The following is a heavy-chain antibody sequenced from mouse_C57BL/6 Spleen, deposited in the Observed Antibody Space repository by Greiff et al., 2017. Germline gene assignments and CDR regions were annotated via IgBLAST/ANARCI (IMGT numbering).Heavy chain of an antibody. D-gene: IGHD1-1*01. CDR2: INPKNGGT. J-gene: IGHJ2*01. Sequence: EVQLQQSGPELVKPGASVKISCKASGYKLTDYYMNWVKQSHGKSLEWIGDINPKNGGTSYNQKFKGKATLTVDKSSSTAYMELRSLTSEDSAVYYCASPLYYGPDYWGQGTTLTVSS. CDR3: ASPLYYGPDY. CDR1: GYKLTDYY. V-gene: IGHV1-26*01.